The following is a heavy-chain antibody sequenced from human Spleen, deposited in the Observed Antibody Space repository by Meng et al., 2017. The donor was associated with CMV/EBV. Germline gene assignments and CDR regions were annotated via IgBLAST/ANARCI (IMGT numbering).Heavy chain of an antibody. CDR2: MFYSETV. J-gene: IGHJ5*02. Sequence: SINDFCGWFSQPPGEGPSWIGSMFYSETVYYNRSLKSRGTITADKSENQFSLKITSVTAADTAVYYCARVVYCRGGSCCPSRWFDPWGQGTLVTVSS. D-gene: IGHD2-15*01. CDR3: ARVVYCRGGSCCPSRWFDP. V-gene: IGHV4-39*07. CDR1: SINDF.